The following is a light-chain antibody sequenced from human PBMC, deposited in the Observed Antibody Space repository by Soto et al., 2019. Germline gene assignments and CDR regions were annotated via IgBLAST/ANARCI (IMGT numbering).Light chain of an antibody. CDR2: DII. Sequence: QPALTQPASVSGSPGQSITISCTGTSSDVGAYIFVSWYQQHPGKAPKLMIYDIINRPSGVSNRFSGSKSGNTASLTISGLQAEDGADYYCVSFTTSRSYVFGTGTKVTVL. V-gene: IGLV2-14*03. CDR3: VSFTTSRSYV. J-gene: IGLJ1*01. CDR1: SSDVGAYIF.